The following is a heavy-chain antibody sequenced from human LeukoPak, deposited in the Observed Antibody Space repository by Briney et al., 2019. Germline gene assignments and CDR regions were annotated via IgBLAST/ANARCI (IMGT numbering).Heavy chain of an antibody. Sequence: SETLSLTCTVSGGSISSSSYYWGWIRQPPGKGLEWIGSIYYSGSTYYNPSLKSRVTISVDTSKNQFSLKLSSVTAADTAVYYCARGAAAGYYHMDVWGKGTTVTVSS. CDR2: IYYSGST. D-gene: IGHD6-13*01. CDR1: GGSISSSSYY. V-gene: IGHV4-39*07. CDR3: ARGAAAGYYHMDV. J-gene: IGHJ6*03.